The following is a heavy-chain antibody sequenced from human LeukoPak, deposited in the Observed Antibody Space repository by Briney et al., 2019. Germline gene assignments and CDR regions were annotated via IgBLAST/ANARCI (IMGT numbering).Heavy chain of an antibody. CDR2: ISGSGGST. CDR3: AKSPSGHDAFDI. CDR1: GFTFSSYA. J-gene: IGHJ3*02. V-gene: IGHV3-23*01. Sequence: GGSLRLSCAASGFTFSSYAMSWVRQAPGKGLEWVSAISGSGGSTYYADSVKGRFTISRDNSKNTLYLQMNSLRAEGTAVYYCAKSPSGHDAFDIWGQGTMVTVSS. D-gene: IGHD2-15*01.